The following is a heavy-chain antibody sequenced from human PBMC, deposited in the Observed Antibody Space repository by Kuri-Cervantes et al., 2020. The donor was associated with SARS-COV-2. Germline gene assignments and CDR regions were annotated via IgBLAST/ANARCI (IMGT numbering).Heavy chain of an antibody. V-gene: IGHV3-49*03. D-gene: IGHD2-15*01. J-gene: IGHJ4*02. CDR2: IRTKIYGGTT. CDR1: GFTFGDYA. Sequence: GESLKIPCTASGFTFGDYALSWFRQAPGKGLEWVGFIRTKIYGGTTEYAASVKGRFSISRDDSKSLAYLQMNSLKAEDSAMYYCARDRGGTYTYYFDFWGQGTLVTVSS. CDR3: ARDRGGTYTYYFDF.